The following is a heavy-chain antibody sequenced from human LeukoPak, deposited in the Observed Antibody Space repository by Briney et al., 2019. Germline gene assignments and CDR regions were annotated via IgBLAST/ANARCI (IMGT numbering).Heavy chain of an antibody. CDR1: GFTFSDHY. D-gene: IGHD2-2*02. CDR3: ARDPDTRSKVDY. J-gene: IGHJ4*02. V-gene: IGHV3-11*01. Sequence: GGSLRLSCAASGFTFSDHYMSWIRQTPGKGLQWISRITHTGSPIYYADSVKGRFTISRDNAKNSLYLQMNSLRAEDTAVYYCARDPDTRSKVDYWGQGTLVTVSS. CDR2: ITHTGSPI.